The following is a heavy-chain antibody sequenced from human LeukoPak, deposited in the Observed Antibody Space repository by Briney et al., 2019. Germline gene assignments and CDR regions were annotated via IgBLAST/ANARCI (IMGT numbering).Heavy chain of an antibody. D-gene: IGHD3-10*01. V-gene: IGHV3-15*01. J-gene: IGHJ4*02. Sequence: GGSLRLSCAASGFSFSRAWMSWVRQAPGKGLEWVGRIKSKSDGGTTDYAAPVKGRFTISRDDSKNMLYLEMNNLKIEDTAVYYCTTVTMVRDYDYWGQGTLVTVSS. CDR2: IKSKSDGGTT. CDR1: GFSFSRAW. CDR3: TTVTMVRDYDY.